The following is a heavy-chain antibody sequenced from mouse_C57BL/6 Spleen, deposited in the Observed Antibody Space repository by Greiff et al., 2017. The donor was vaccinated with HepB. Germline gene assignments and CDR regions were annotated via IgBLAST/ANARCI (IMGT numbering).Heavy chain of an antibody. CDR2: INPNNGGT. Sequence: EVKLMESGPELVKPGASVKMSCKASGYTFTDYNMHWVKQSHGKSLEWIGYINPNNGGTSYNQKFKGKATLTVNKSSSTAYMELRSLTSEDSAVYYCAGLRYGGFAYWGQGTLVTVSA. V-gene: IGHV1-22*01. CDR3: AGLRYGGFAY. J-gene: IGHJ3*01. CDR1: GYTFTDYN. D-gene: IGHD1-1*01.